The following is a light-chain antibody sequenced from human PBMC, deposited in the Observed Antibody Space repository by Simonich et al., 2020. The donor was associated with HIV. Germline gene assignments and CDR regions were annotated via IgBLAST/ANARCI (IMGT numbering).Light chain of an antibody. CDR2: DAT. CDR3: QQYHHLPLT. J-gene: IGKJ4*01. Sequence: DIQMTQSPSSLSASVGDRVTITCQASQDISNSLNWYQQKPGKAPKLLIFDATNLETGVPSRFSGSASGTDFTFTISSLQPEDIATYYCQQYHHLPLTFAGGTKVEIK. CDR1: QDISNS. V-gene: IGKV1-33*01.